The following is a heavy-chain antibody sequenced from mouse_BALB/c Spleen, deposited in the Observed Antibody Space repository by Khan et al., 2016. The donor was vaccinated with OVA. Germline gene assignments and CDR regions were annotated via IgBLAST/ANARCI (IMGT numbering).Heavy chain of an antibody. J-gene: IGHJ3*01. CDR1: GYTFTNYW. Sequence: VQLQQSGAELAKPGASVKMSCKASGYTFTNYWMHWVKQRPGQGLEWIGYINPSTGYSEYNQKFKDKATLTADKSSSTAYIQLSSLTSEDSAVYYCANHGSSSAWLTDWGQGTLVTVSA. CDR2: INPSTGYS. V-gene: IGHV1-7*01. CDR3: ANHGSSSAWLTD. D-gene: IGHD1-1*01.